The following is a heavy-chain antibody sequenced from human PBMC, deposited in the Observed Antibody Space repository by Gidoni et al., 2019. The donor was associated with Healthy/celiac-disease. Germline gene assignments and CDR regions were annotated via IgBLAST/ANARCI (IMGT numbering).Heavy chain of an antibody. CDR2: IYYSGST. Sequence: QVQLQESGPGLVKPSQNLSLTCTVSGGSISSGDYYWRWILQPPGKGLEWIGYIYYSGSTYYHPSLKSRVTISVDTSKNQFSLKLSSVTAADTAVYYCARNSDSGSYYPYYFDYWGQGTLVTVSS. CDR3: ARNSDSGSYYPYYFDY. J-gene: IGHJ4*02. D-gene: IGHD3-10*01. CDR1: GGSISSGDYY. V-gene: IGHV4-30-4*01.